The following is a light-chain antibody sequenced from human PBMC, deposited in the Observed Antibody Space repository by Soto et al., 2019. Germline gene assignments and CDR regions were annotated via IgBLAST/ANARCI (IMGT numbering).Light chain of an antibody. V-gene: IGLV3-21*04. Sequence: SYELTQPPSVSVAPGKTATISCGGNNIGHKGVHWYQQKPGQAPILVIYFDKDRPSGIPERFSGSNSGNTATLTIARVEAGDEADYYCQVWDTNTDNRVFGGGTKLTV. J-gene: IGLJ3*02. CDR3: QVWDTNTDNRV. CDR1: NIGHKG. CDR2: FDK.